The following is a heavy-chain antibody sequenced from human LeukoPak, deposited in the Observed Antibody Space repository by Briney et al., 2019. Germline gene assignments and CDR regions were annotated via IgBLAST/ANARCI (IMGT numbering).Heavy chain of an antibody. CDR2: INGGGEST. CDR1: GIHLSSYV. V-gene: IGHV3-23*01. CDR3: AKGSTDSSGWLHEY. J-gene: IGHJ4*02. Sequence: RGSSRLFCAASGIHLSSYVMSRGGPAPGKSLELDSSINGGGESTNYADSVHGRFTISRDNSRNTLDLHMNSVTAEDTATYYCAKGSTDSSGWLHEYWGQGTLVTVSS. D-gene: IGHD6-19*01.